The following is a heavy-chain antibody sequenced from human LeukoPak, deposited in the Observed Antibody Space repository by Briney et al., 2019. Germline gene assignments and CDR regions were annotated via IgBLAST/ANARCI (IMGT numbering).Heavy chain of an antibody. D-gene: IGHD4-17*01. CDR3: ARDPDYGDYPDAFDI. CDR2: ITTGGPNT. CDR1: GFTFSSYT. J-gene: IGHJ3*02. Sequence: GGSLRLSCTASGFTFSSYTMSWVRQAPGKGLKWVSTITTGGPNTYYADSVKGRFTISRDNAKNSLYLQMNSLRAEDTAVYYCARDPDYGDYPDAFDIWGQGTMVTVSS. V-gene: IGHV3-21*01.